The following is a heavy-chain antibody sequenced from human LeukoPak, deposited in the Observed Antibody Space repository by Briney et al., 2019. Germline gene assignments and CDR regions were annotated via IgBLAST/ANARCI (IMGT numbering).Heavy chain of an antibody. J-gene: IGHJ6*03. Sequence: SGPTLVKPTQTLTLTCTFSGFSLSTSGLGVGWIRQPPGKGLEWIGEINHSGSTNYNPSLKSRVTISVDTSKNQFSLKLSSVTAADTAMYYCARIRGAGADYYYYYMDVWGKGTTVTVSS. CDR1: GFSLSTSGL. D-gene: IGHD3-3*01. CDR3: ARIRGAGADYYYYYMDV. CDR2: INHSGST. V-gene: IGHV4-39*07.